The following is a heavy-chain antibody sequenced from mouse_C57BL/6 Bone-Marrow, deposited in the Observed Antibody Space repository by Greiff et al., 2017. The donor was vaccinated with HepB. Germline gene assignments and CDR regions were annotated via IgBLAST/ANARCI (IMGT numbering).Heavy chain of an antibody. CDR2: IDPETGGT. CDR3: TRGYYYRAWFAY. D-gene: IGHD1-1*01. CDR1: GYTFTDYE. Sequence: QVQLKESGAELVRPGASVTLSCKASGYTFTDYEMHWVKQTPVHGLEWIGAIDPETGGTAYNQKFKGKAILTADKSSSTAYMELRSLTSEDSAVYYCTRGYYYRAWFAYWGQGTLVTVSA. J-gene: IGHJ3*01. V-gene: IGHV1-15*01.